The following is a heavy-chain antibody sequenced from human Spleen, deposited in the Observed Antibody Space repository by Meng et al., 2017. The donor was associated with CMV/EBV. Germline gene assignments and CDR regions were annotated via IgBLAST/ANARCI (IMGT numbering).Heavy chain of an antibody. CDR2: IYYSGNT. V-gene: IGHV4-59*01. J-gene: IGHJ4*02. D-gene: IGHD3-9*01. Sequence: GSLRLSCTVSGGSISRYFWSWIRQPPGKGPEWIGYIYYSGNTNYNPSLKRRVTISVDTSKNQFSLRLNSVTAADTAVYYCARVLQYYDTVTGYDPGYYFDYWGQGTLVTVSS. CDR1: GGSISRYF. CDR3: ARVLQYYDTVTGYDPGYYFDY.